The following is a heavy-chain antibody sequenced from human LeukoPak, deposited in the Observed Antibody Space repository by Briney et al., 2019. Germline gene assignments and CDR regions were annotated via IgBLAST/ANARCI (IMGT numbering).Heavy chain of an antibody. Sequence: SETLSLTCTVSGGSISSGDYYWSWIRQPPGKGLEWIGYIYYSGSTYYNPSLKSRVTISVDTSKNQFSLKLSSVTAADTAVYYCAGDRYYYGSGSFGFDYWGQGTLVTVSS. CDR3: AGDRYYYGSGSFGFDY. CDR2: IYYSGST. CDR1: GGSISSGDYY. D-gene: IGHD3-10*01. V-gene: IGHV4-30-4*01. J-gene: IGHJ4*02.